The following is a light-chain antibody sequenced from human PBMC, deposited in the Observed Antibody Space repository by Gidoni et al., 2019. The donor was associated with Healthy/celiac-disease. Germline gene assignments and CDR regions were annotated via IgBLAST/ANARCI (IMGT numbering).Light chain of an antibody. Sequence: DIQMIQSPSTLSASVGDRVPITCRASQSISSWLAWYQQKPGKAPKLLIYKASSLESGVPSRFSGSGSGTEFTLTISSLQPDDFATYYCQQYNSYSYTFGQGTKLEIK. CDR1: QSISSW. J-gene: IGKJ2*01. CDR2: KAS. CDR3: QQYNSYSYT. V-gene: IGKV1-5*03.